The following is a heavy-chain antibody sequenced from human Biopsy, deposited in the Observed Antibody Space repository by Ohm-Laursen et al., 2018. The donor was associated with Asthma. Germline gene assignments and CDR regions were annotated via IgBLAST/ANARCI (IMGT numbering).Heavy chain of an antibody. CDR1: GGSMSSSSYY. Sequence: SDTLSLTCTVSGGSMSSSSYYWGWIRQPSGKGLEWMGSISYTGSAYRNPSLKSRVTISVDTSKNHFSLKLSSVTAADTAVYYCARHWDWGSFFDYWGQGTPVTVSS. J-gene: IGHJ4*02. V-gene: IGHV4-39*01. CDR2: ISYTGSA. CDR3: ARHWDWGSFFDY. D-gene: IGHD7-27*01.